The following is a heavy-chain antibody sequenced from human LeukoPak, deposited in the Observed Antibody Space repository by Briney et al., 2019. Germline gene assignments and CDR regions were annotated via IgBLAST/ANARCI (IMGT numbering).Heavy chain of an antibody. CDR1: GFTFSSYW. D-gene: IGHD6-19*01. Sequence: GGSLGLSCAASGFTFSSYWMHWVRQAPGKGLVWVSRINSDGSSTYYADSVKGRFTISRDNAKNTLYLQMNSLRAEDTAMYYCARDRRLGRTHYYMDVWGKGTTVTVSS. V-gene: IGHV3-74*01. J-gene: IGHJ6*03. CDR3: ARDRRLGRTHYYMDV. CDR2: INSDGSST.